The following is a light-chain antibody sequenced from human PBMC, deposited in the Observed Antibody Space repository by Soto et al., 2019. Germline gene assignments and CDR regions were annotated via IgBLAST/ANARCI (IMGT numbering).Light chain of an antibody. J-gene: IGKJ1*01. CDR3: LQDHDDSWT. CDR1: QTISIW. CDR2: KAS. Sequence: DIQISQSPSTLSGSVGDRVTITCRASQTISIWLAWYQQKPGKAPKLLIYKASTLKSGVPSRFRGSRSGTEFTLTVSSLQPEDFATYYCLQDHDDSWTFGQGTKVAIK. V-gene: IGKV1-5*03.